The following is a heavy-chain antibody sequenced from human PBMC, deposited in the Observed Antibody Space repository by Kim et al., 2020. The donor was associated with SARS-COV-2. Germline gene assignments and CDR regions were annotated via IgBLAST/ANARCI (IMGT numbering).Heavy chain of an antibody. Sequence: SETLSLTCTVSGGSISSGSYYWSWIRQPAGKGLEWIGRIYTSGSTNYNPSLKSRVTISVDTSKNQFSLKLSSVTAADTAVYYCARDHRSNYDSSGYMDSHGVWFGWSGNWFDPWGQGTLVTVSS. V-gene: IGHV4-61*02. D-gene: IGHD3-22*01. CDR2: IYTSGST. J-gene: IGHJ5*02. CDR1: GGSISSGSYY. CDR3: ARDHRSNYDSSGYMDSHGVWFGWSGNWFDP.